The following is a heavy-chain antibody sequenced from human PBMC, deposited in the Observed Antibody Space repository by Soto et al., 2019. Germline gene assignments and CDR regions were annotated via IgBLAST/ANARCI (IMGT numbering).Heavy chain of an antibody. V-gene: IGHV2-5*02. J-gene: IGHJ4*02. CDR3: AHRVLRTVFGLVTTTAIYFDF. Sequence: QITLNESGPTVVRPTETLTLTCRFSGFSLTTSGVGVGWIRQSPGKAPEWLALIYWDDDKRYSASLKSRLTITKYTSKNQVVLTVSDLDPTDTATYYCAHRVLRTVFGLVTTTAIYFDFWGKGTPVAVS. CDR1: GFSLTTSGVG. CDR2: IYWDDDK. D-gene: IGHD3-3*01.